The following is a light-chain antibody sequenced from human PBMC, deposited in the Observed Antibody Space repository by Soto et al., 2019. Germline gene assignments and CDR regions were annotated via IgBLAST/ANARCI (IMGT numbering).Light chain of an antibody. V-gene: IGLV2-14*03. Sequence: QSALTQPASVSGSPGQSITISCTGTSSDIGRYDYVSWYQQFPGKAPKLMIYRVINRPSGVSDRFSGSKSGNSASLSISGLQPEDEASYFCGSYTSATTWVFGGGTQVTVL. CDR1: SSDIGRYDY. CDR3: GSYTSATTWV. J-gene: IGLJ3*02. CDR2: RVI.